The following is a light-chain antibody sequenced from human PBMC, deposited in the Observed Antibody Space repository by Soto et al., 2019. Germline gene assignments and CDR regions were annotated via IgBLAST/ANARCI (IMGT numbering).Light chain of an antibody. J-gene: IGKJ1*01. CDR1: QSVSSN. Sequence: EIVMTQSPATLSVSPGERATLSCRASQSVSSNLAWYQRKPGQTPRLLIYDAFARATGIPARFSGSGSGTEFTLTISSLQSEDFAVYYCQQYNNWPRTFGQGTKVEIK. CDR3: QQYNNWPRT. CDR2: DAF. V-gene: IGKV3-15*01.